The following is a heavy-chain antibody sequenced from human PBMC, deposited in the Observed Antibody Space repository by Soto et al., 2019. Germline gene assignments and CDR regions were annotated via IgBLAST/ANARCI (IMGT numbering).Heavy chain of an antibody. J-gene: IGHJ6*02. CDR3: ARARGYYYYYGMDV. V-gene: IGHV4-34*01. Sequence: SETLSLTCAVYGGSFSGYYWSWIRQPPGKGLEWIGEINHSGSTNYNPSLKSRVTISVDTSKNQFSLKLSSVTAADTAVYYCARARGYYYYYGMDVWGQGTTVTVSS. CDR2: INHSGST. CDR1: GGSFSGYY.